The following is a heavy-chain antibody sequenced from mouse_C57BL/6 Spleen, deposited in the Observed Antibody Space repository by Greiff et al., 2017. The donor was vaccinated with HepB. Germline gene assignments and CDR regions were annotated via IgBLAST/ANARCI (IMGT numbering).Heavy chain of an antibody. CDR1: GFTFSDYG. Sequence: DVKLQESGGGLVKPGGSLKLSCAASGFTFSDYGMHWVRQAPEKGLEWVAYISSGSSTIYYADTVKGRFTISRDNAKNTLFLQMTSLRSEDTAMYYCAIITTVERDYYAMDYWGQGTSVTVSS. CDR3: AIITTVERDYYAMDY. V-gene: IGHV5-17*01. CDR2: ISSGSSTI. J-gene: IGHJ4*01. D-gene: IGHD1-1*01.